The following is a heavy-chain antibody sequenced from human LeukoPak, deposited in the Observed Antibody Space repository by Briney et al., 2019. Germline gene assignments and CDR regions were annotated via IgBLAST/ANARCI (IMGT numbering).Heavy chain of an antibody. D-gene: IGHD6-19*01. V-gene: IGHV4-34*01. CDR2: INHSGST. J-gene: IGHJ5*02. Sequence: SETLSLTCAVYGGSFRGYYWSWIRQPPGKGLEWIGEINHSGSTNYNPSLKSRVTISVDTSKNQFSLKLSSVTAADTAVYYCARVTGYSSTWGQGTLVTVSS. CDR3: ARVTGYSST. CDR1: GGSFRGYY.